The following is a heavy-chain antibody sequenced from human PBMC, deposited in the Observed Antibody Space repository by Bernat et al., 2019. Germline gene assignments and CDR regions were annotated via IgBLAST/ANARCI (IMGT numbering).Heavy chain of an antibody. CDR1: GFTVSSNY. D-gene: IGHD3-22*01. J-gene: IGHJ4*02. CDR2: IYSGGST. CDR3: ARALDDSSGYYEGGY. Sequence: EVQLVESGGGLVQPGGSPRLSCTASGFTVSSNYMSWVRQAPGKGLEWVSVIYSGGSTYYADSVKGRFTISRDNSKNTLYLQMNSLRAEDTAVYYCARALDDSSGYYEGGYWGQGTLVTVSS. V-gene: IGHV3-66*01.